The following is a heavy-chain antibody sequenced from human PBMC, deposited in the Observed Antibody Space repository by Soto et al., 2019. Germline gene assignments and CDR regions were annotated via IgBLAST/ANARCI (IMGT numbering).Heavy chain of an antibody. CDR2: ISGSGGST. Sequence: GGSLRLSCAASGFTFSSYAMSWVRQAPGKRLEWVSAISGSGGSTYYADSVKGRFTISRDNSKNTLYLQMNSLRAEDTAVYYCAKDLPRIAAAGTGVRWFDPWGQGTLVTVSS. J-gene: IGHJ5*02. CDR1: GFTFSSYA. D-gene: IGHD6-13*01. V-gene: IGHV3-23*01. CDR3: AKDLPRIAAAGTGVRWFDP.